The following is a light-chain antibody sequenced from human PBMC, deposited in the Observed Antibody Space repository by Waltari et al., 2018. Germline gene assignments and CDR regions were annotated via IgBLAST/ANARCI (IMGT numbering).Light chain of an antibody. J-gene: IGLJ1*01. CDR2: EDT. V-gene: IGLV3-10*01. CDR1: AFPRTY. Sequence: SYESTQTPSVSVSPGQTARIPCSVLAFPRTYAYWFQQKSGQAPRLVIYEDTKLPSGIPERFSGSRSGTVATLTITGAQVDDEADYYCYSSDSTGLRVFGGGTTVVVL. CDR3: YSSDSTGLRV.